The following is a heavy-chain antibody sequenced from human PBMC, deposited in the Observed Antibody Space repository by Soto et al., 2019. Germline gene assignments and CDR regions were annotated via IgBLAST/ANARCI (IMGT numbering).Heavy chain of an antibody. CDR3: AKREEGAHDY. J-gene: IGHJ4*02. CDR2: ISYDGSNK. V-gene: IGHV3-30*18. CDR1: GFTFSNYG. Sequence: QVQLVESGGGVVQPGRSLRLSCEASGFTFSNYGMHWVRQAPGKGLEWVAVISYDGSNKYYADSVKGRFTISRDNSKNTLYLQMNSRRAEDTAVYYCAKREEGAHDYWGQGTLVTVSS.